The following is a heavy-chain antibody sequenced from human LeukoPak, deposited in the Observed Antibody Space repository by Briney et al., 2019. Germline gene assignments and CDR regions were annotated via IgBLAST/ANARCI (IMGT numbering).Heavy chain of an antibody. CDR1: GGTFSSYA. J-gene: IGHJ4*02. Sequence: SVKVSCKASGGTFSSYAISWVRQAPGQGLEWMGRIITIFGTANYAQKFQGRVTITTDESTSTAYMELSSLRSEDTAVYYCARESYIVATITGFDYWGQGTLVTVSS. D-gene: IGHD5-12*01. V-gene: IGHV1-69*05. CDR3: ARESYIVATITGFDY. CDR2: IITIFGTA.